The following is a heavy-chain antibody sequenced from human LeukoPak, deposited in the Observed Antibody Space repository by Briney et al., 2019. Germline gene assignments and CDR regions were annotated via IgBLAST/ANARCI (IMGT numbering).Heavy chain of an antibody. CDR2: SKNKANSYTT. CDR1: GFTLSDHY. Sequence: GGSLRLSCAASGFTLSDHYMDWVRQAPGKGLEWVGRSKNKANSYTTEYAASVKGRFTIWRDDSKNSLYLQMNSLKTEDTAVYYCARAGDYYSRGDYWGQGTLVTVSS. D-gene: IGHD3-22*01. V-gene: IGHV3-72*01. J-gene: IGHJ4*02. CDR3: ARAGDYYSRGDY.